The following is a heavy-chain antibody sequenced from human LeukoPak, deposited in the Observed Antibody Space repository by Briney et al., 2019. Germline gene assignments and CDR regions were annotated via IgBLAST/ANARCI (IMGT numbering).Heavy chain of an antibody. CDR2: IYYSGST. D-gene: IGHD1-26*01. CDR3: ASGSYYFDY. J-gene: IGHJ4*02. CDR1: GGSIRSYY. V-gene: IGHV4-59*08. Sequence: KSSETLSLTCTVSGGSIRSYYWSWIRQPPGKGLEWIGYIYYSGSTKYNPSLKSRATISVDTSKNQFSLKLNSVTAADTAMYYCASGSYYFDYWGQGTLVTVSS.